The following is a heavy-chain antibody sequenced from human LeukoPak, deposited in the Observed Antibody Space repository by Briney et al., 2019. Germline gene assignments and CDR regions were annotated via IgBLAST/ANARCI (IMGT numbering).Heavy chain of an antibody. CDR3: AREPRSRYYYDSSGYRDY. Sequence: ASVTVSCKASGYTFTSYYMHWVRQAPGQGLEWMGIINPSGGSTSYAQKFQGRVTMTRDTSTSTVYMELSSLRSEDTAVYYCAREPRSRYYYDSSGYRDYWGQGTLVTVSS. CDR2: INPSGGST. D-gene: IGHD3-22*01. V-gene: IGHV1-46*01. CDR1: GYTFTSYY. J-gene: IGHJ4*02.